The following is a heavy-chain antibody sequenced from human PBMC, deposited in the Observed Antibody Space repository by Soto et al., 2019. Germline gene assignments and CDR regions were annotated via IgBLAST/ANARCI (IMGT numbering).Heavy chain of an antibody. CDR3: ARAGYCSGGTCFHGNCDY. J-gene: IGHJ4*02. CDR1: GYTFTTYY. CDR2: INPNGGST. Sequence: QVQLVQSGAEVKRPGASVKVSCKASGYTFTTYYMHWVRQAPGQGLEWLGIINPNGGSTTYAQKVQGRVTMPRDTSTSTVYLELSSLRSEDTAVYYCARAGYCSGGTCFHGNCDYWGQGTLVTVSA. D-gene: IGHD2-15*01. V-gene: IGHV1-46*01.